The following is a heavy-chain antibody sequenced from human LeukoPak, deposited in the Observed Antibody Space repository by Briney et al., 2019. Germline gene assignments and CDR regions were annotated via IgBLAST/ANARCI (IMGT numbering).Heavy chain of an antibody. CDR2: IYPGDSDT. J-gene: IGHJ5*02. CDR3: ARRVYSSSWRKYNWFDP. Sequence: GESLKISCKGSGYSFTSYWIGWVRQMPGKGLEWMGIIYPGDSDTRYSPSFQGQVTIPADKSISTAYLQWSSLKASDTAMYYCARRVYSSSWRKYNWFDPWGQGTLVTVSS. D-gene: IGHD6-13*01. CDR1: GYSFTSYW. V-gene: IGHV5-51*01.